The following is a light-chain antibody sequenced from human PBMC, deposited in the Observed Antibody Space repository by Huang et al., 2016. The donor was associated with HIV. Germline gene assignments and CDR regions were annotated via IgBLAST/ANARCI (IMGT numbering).Light chain of an antibody. CDR3: QQYNNWPPWYT. V-gene: IGKV3-15*01. J-gene: IGKJ2*01. Sequence: EIVMTQSPATLSVSPGERATLSCRASQSVSSNLAWYQQKPGQDPRLLIYGAATRATGIPATISGSGAGTEITLTISILQSEDDAVYNYQQYNNWPPWYTFGQGTKLEIK. CDR2: GAA. CDR1: QSVSSN.